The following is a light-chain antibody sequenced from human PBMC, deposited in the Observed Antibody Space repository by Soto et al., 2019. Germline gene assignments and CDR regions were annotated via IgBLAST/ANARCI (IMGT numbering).Light chain of an antibody. J-gene: IGKJ5*01. V-gene: IGKV3-20*01. CDR3: QQYGGSPLIT. CDR1: QTVRNNY. CDR2: DAS. Sequence: EFVLTHSPGTLSLSRVDRSTLXYTASQTVRNNYLAWYQQKPGQAPRLLIYDASTRATGIPDRFSGSGSGTDFTLIISRLEPEDFAVYYCQQYGGSPLITFGQGTRLEIK.